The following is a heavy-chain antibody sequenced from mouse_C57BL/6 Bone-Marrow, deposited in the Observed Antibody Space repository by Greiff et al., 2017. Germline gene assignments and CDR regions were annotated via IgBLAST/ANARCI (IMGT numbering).Heavy chain of an antibody. V-gene: IGHV1-55*01. CDR3: AKPCSSDCWCLDV. D-gene: IGHD2-13*01. Sequence: QVQLKQPGAELVKPGASVKMSCKASGYTFTSYWITWVKQRPGQGLEWIGDINPGSGSTNYNEKFKGKATLTVDTSSSTAYMQLSSLTSEASAVYYCAKPCSSDCWCLDVWGTGTAVTVSS. CDR2: INPGSGST. CDR1: GYTFTSYW. J-gene: IGHJ1*03.